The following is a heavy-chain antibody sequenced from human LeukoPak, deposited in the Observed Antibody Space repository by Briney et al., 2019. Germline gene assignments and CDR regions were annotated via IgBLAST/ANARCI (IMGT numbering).Heavy chain of an antibody. Sequence: PGGSLRLSCAASGFTFSGSAMHWVRQASGKGLGWVGRIRSKANSYATAYAASVKGRFTISRDDSKNTAYLQMNSLKTEDTAVYYCTRLPIAAAGTSDYWGQGTLVTVSS. V-gene: IGHV3-73*01. CDR1: GFTFSGSA. J-gene: IGHJ4*02. D-gene: IGHD6-13*01. CDR3: TRLPIAAAGTSDY. CDR2: IRSKANSYAT.